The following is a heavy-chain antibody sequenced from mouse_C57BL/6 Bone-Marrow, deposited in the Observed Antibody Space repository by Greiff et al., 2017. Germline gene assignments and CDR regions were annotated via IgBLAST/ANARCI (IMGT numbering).Heavy chain of an antibody. J-gene: IGHJ3*01. V-gene: IGHV1-64*01. CDR3: AREGGYDYAWFAY. CDR2: IHPNSGST. Sequence: QVQLQQPGAELVKPGASVKLSCKASGYTFTSYWMHWVKQRPGQGLEWIGMIHPNSGSTNYNEKFKSKATLTVDKSSSTAYMQLSSLTSEDSAVYYCAREGGYDYAWFAYGGQGTLVTVSA. D-gene: IGHD2-4*01. CDR1: GYTFTSYW.